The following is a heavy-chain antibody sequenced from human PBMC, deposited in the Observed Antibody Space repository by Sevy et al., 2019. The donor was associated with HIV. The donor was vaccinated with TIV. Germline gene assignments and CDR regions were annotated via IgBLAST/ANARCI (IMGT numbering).Heavy chain of an antibody. CDR3: AKSLKAWYDFPAFDH. J-gene: IGHJ4*02. V-gene: IGHV4-39*02. D-gene: IGHD1-20*01. Sequence: SETLSLTCSISGSSITTGPYYWAWIRQSPGKGPEWLGSMYGTVEPNGNTYYNPTLKTRIDMSMDKSNNRFALSLRSVIAADTAVYFCAKSLKAWYDFPAFDHWSQGIPVTVSS. CDR1: GSSITTGPYY. CDR2: MYGTVEPNGNT.